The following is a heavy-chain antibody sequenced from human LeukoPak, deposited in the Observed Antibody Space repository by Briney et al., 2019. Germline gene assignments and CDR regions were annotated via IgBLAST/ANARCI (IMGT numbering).Heavy chain of an antibody. CDR2: ISSSSSTI. D-gene: IGHD3-16*02. CDR3: ARSGHYDYVWGSYRVFDY. V-gene: IGHV3-48*04. CDR1: GFTFSSYS. Sequence: GGSLRLSCAASGFTFSSYSMNWVRQAPGKGLEWVSYISSSSSTIYYADSVKGRFTISRDNAKNSLDLQMNSLRAEDTAVYYCARSGHYDYVWGSYRVFDYWGQGTLVTVSS. J-gene: IGHJ4*02.